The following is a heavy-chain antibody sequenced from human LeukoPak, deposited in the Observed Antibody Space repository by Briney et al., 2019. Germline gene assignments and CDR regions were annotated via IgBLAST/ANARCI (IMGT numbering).Heavy chain of an antibody. V-gene: IGHV3-30-3*01. CDR3: ARDLAMTSGWFDP. CDR1: GFTFSSYA. CDR2: ISYDGSNK. D-gene: IGHD2-2*01. J-gene: IGHJ5*02. Sequence: GRSLRLSCAASGFTFSSYAMHWVRQAPGKGLEWVAVISYDGSNKYYADSVMGRFTISRDNSKNTLFLQMNSLRAEDTAVYYCARDLAMTSGWFDPWGQGTLVTVSS.